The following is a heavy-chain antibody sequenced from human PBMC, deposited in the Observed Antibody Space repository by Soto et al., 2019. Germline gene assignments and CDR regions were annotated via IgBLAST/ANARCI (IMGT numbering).Heavy chain of an antibody. CDR3: AREAGGSYYLSGNWFDP. D-gene: IGHD1-26*01. J-gene: IGHJ5*02. Sequence: SETLSLTCTVSGGSISSYYWSWIRQPPGKGLEWIGYIYYSGSTNYNPSLKSRVTISVDTSKNQFSLKLSSVTAADTAVYYCAREAGGSYYLSGNWFDPWGQGTLVTVSS. CDR1: GGSISSYY. V-gene: IGHV4-59*01. CDR2: IYYSGST.